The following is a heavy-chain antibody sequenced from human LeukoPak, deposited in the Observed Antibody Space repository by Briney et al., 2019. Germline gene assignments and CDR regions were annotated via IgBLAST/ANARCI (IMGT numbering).Heavy chain of an antibody. CDR3: AKNWGSLDY. V-gene: IGHV3-7*01. D-gene: IGHD7-27*01. CDR2: IKQDGSEK. CDR1: GFTFDSNS. Sequence: GGSLRLSCAASGFTFDSNSMSWVRQAPGKGLEWVANIKQDGSEKYYVGSVKGRFTISRDNAKNSLYLQMNSLRAEDTAVYYCAKNWGSLDYWGQGTLVTVSS. J-gene: IGHJ4*02.